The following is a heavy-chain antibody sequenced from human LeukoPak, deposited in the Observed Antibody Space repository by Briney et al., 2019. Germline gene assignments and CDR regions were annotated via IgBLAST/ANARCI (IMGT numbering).Heavy chain of an antibody. CDR3: ARGRRITIFGVVNKAGLPFDP. CDR1: GGSVSSNSYY. Sequence: PSETLSLTCTVSGGSVSSNSYYWGWIRQPPGKGLEWIETIYYSGSTNYNPSLKSRVTISVDTSKNQFSLKLSSVTSADTAVYYCARGRRITIFGVVNKAGLPFDPWGQGTLVTVSS. J-gene: IGHJ5*02. CDR2: IYYSGST. V-gene: IGHV4-39*07. D-gene: IGHD3-3*01.